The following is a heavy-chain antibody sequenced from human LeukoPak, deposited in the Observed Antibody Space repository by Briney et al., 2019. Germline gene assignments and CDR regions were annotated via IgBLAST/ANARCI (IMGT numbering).Heavy chain of an antibody. CDR2: IYHSGST. Sequence: SETLSLTCTVSGGSISSGGYYWSWIRQPPGKGLEWIGYIYHSGSTYYNPSLKSRVTISVDTSKNQFSLKLSSVTAADTAVYYCARAPVYGSGSYSFDYWGQGTLVTVSS. J-gene: IGHJ4*02. D-gene: IGHD3-10*01. V-gene: IGHV4-30-2*01. CDR1: GGSISSGGYY. CDR3: ARAPVYGSGSYSFDY.